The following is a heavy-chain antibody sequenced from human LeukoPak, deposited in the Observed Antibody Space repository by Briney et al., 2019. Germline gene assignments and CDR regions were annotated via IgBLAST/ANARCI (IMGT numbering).Heavy chain of an antibody. Sequence: SQTLSLTCAISGDSVSSDTAAWNWIRQSPSRGLEWLGRTYYRSQWGYDFAEFVRNRIIINPDTSKNRVSLQLNSVTPEDTAVYYCARQPDQQPASFDSWGQGTLVTVSS. J-gene: IGHJ4*02. CDR3: ARQPDQQPASFDS. CDR2: TYYRSQWGY. D-gene: IGHD6-13*01. CDR1: GDSVSSDTAA. V-gene: IGHV6-1*01.